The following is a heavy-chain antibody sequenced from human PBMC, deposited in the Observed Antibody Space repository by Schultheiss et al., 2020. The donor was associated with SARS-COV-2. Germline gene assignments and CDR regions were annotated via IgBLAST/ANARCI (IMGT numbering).Heavy chain of an antibody. J-gene: IGHJ3*02. CDR3: AKHRFRPRDAFDI. CDR2: ISGSGGST. Sequence: GGSLRLSCAASGFTFSSYAMSWVRQAPGKGLEWVSAISGSGGSTYYADSVKGRFTVSRDNSKNTLYLQMNSLRAEDTAVYYCAKHRFRPRDAFDIWGQGTMVTVSS. V-gene: IGHV3-23*01. CDR1: GFTFSSYA. D-gene: IGHD2-21*01.